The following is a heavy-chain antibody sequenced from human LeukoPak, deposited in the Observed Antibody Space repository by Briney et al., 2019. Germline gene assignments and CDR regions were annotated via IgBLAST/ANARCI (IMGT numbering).Heavy chain of an antibody. CDR3: ARERLVGWGDDACDI. J-gene: IGHJ3*02. D-gene: IGHD3-9*01. CDR1: GYSFTSYY. CDR2: INPSGGST. V-gene: IGHV1-46*01. Sequence: ASVKVSCEASGYSFTSYYMNWVRQAPGQGLEWMGTINPSGGSTSYAQKFQGRVTMTRDTSTSTVYLELSSLRFEDTAVYYCARERLVGWGDDACDIWGQGTMVTVSS.